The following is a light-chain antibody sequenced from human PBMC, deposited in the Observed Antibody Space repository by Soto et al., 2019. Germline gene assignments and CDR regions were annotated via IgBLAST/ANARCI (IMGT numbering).Light chain of an antibody. CDR2: GDS. J-gene: IGLJ3*02. Sequence: QSVLTQPPSVSGAPGQRVTISCTGSSSNIRAGDDVHWYQQLPGTAPKLLIYGDSNRPSGVPDRFSGSKSGTSASLAITRLQGEDEADYDCQSYASSLRGYWVFGGGTTLTVL. CDR1: SSNIRAGDD. CDR3: QSYASSLRGYWV. V-gene: IGLV1-40*01.